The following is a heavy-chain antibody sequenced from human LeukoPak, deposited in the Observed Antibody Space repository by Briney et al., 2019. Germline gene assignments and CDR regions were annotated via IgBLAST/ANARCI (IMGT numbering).Heavy chain of an antibody. V-gene: IGHV3-33*06. Sequence: GRSLRLSCAASGFTFSSYGTHWVRQAPGKGLEWVAVIWYDGSNKYYADSVKGRFTISRDNSKNTLYLQMNSLRAEDTAVYYCAKELGITMIVVDDAFDIWGQGTMVTVSS. J-gene: IGHJ3*02. CDR2: IWYDGSNK. CDR1: GFTFSSYG. D-gene: IGHD3-22*01. CDR3: AKELGITMIVVDDAFDI.